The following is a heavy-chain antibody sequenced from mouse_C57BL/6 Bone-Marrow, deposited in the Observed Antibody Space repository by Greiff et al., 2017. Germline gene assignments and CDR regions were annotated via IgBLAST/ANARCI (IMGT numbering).Heavy chain of an antibody. D-gene: IGHD1-1*01. CDR1: GYTFTSYG. CDR2: IDPEDGET. Sequence: VQLQQSGAELARPGASVKLSCKASGYTFTSYGISWVKQRTGQGLEWIGRIDPEDGETKYAPKFQGKATITADTSSNTAYLQLSSLTSEDTAVYYCARNYAYWGQGTTLTVSS. V-gene: IGHV14-2*01. CDR3: ARNYAY. J-gene: IGHJ2*01.